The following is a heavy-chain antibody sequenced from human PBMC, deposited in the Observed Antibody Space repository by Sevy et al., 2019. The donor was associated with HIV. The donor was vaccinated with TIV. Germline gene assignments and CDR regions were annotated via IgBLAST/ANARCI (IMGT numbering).Heavy chain of an antibody. CDR1: GYTLTELS. CDR2: LDPEDGET. Sequence: ASVKVSCKVSGYTLTELSMHWVRQAPGKGLEWMGGLDPEDGETIYAQKFQGRVTMTEDTSTDTAYMELSSLRSEDTAVYYCATDRDCSSTSCYPGGMDVWGQGTTVTVSS. V-gene: IGHV1-24*01. J-gene: IGHJ6*02. CDR3: ATDRDCSSTSCYPGGMDV. D-gene: IGHD2-2*01.